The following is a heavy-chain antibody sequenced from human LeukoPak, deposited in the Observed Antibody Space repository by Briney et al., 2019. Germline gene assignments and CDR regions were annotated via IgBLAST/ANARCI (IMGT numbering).Heavy chain of an antibody. J-gene: IGHJ4*02. V-gene: IGHV4-39*07. CDR2: MYYSGST. CDR1: GFTFSSYS. Sequence: GSLRLSCAASGFTFSSYSMNWVRQAPGKGLEWIGSMYYSGSTYYNPSLKSRGTISVDTSKNQFSLKLSSVTAADTAVYYCARDRGAQFTYYDSSGYYDHWGQGTLVTVSS. CDR3: ARDRGAQFTYYDSSGYYDH. D-gene: IGHD3-22*01.